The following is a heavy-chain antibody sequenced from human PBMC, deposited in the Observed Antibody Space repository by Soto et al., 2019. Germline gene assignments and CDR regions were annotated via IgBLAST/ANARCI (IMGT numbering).Heavy chain of an antibody. CDR3: AKDQITMIVVVITSAFDI. CDR1: GFTFSSYA. V-gene: IGHV3-23*01. J-gene: IGHJ3*02. Sequence: VGSLRLSCAASGFTFSSYAMSWVRQAPGKGLEWVSAISGSGGSTYYADSVKGRFTISRDNSKNTLYLQMNSLRAEDTAVYYCAKDQITMIVVVITSAFDIWGQGTMVTVSS. CDR2: ISGSGGST. D-gene: IGHD3-22*01.